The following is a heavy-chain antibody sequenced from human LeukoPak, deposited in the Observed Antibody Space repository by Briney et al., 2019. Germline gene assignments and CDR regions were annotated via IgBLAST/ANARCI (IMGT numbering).Heavy chain of an antibody. J-gene: IGHJ4*02. D-gene: IGHD5-18*01. CDR1: GGTFSSYG. V-gene: IGHV1-69*13. CDR2: IIPILGTA. CDR3: ATKRGYSYGSPH. Sequence: SVKVSCKASGGTFSSYGISWVRPAPGQGLEGMGGIIPILGTANYAQKFQGRVTITADESTSTAYMELSSLRSEDTAVYYCATKRGYSYGSPHWGQGTLVTVSS.